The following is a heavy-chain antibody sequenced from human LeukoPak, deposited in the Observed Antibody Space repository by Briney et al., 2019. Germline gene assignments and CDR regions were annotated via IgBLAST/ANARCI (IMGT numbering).Heavy chain of an antibody. CDR2: IYYSGST. D-gene: IGHD2-2*01. CDR3: ARHILGYCSSTSCYGGPPPYGMDV. CDR1: GGSISSYY. V-gene: IGHV4-59*08. J-gene: IGHJ6*02. Sequence: PSETLSLTCTVSGGSISSYYWSWIRQPPGKGLEWIGYIYYSGSTNYNPSLKSRVTISVDTSKNQFSLKLSSVTAADTAVYYCARHILGYCSSTSCYGGPPPYGMDVWGQGTTVTVSS.